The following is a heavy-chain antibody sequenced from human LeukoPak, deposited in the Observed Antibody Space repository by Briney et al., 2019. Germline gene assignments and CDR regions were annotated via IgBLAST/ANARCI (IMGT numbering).Heavy chain of an antibody. Sequence: ASVTVSCTASGYTFTGYYMHWVRQASGQGLEWMGRINPNSGGTNYAQKFQGRVTMTRDTSISTAYMELSRLRSDDTAVYYCATVDTAMWRYFDYWGQGTLVTVSS. CDR2: INPNSGGT. J-gene: IGHJ4*02. CDR3: ATVDTAMWRYFDY. V-gene: IGHV1-2*06. D-gene: IGHD5-18*01. CDR1: GYTFTGYY.